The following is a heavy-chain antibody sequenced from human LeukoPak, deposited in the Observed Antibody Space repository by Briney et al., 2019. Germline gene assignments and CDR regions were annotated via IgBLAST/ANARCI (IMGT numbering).Heavy chain of an antibody. CDR1: GGSISSYY. Sequence: SETLSLTCTVSGGSISSYYWSWIRQPPGKGLEWIGYIYYSGSTNYNPSLKSRVTISVDTSKNQFSLKLSSVTAADTAVYYCARVRYFRDAFDIWGQGTMVTVSS. V-gene: IGHV4-59*01. CDR2: IYYSGST. J-gene: IGHJ3*02. D-gene: IGHD3-9*01. CDR3: ARVRYFRDAFDI.